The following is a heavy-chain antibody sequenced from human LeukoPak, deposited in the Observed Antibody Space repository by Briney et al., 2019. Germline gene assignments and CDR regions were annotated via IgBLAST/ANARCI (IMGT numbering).Heavy chain of an antibody. J-gene: IGHJ4*02. D-gene: IGHD2-2*01. Sequence: PGGSLRLSCAASGFTVSSNYMSWVRQAPGKGLEWVSVIYSGGSTYYADSVKGRFTTSRDNSKNTLYLQMNSLRAEDTAVYYCAIYGGICSSTRCYEKFDYWGQGTLVTVSS. CDR1: GFTVSSNY. V-gene: IGHV3-53*01. CDR2: IYSGGST. CDR3: AIYGGICSSTRCYEKFDY.